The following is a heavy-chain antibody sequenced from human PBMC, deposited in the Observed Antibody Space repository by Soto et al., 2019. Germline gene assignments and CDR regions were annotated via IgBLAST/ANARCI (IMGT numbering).Heavy chain of an antibody. J-gene: IGHJ6*02. CDR1: GGSISSGGYS. V-gene: IGHV4-30-2*01. D-gene: IGHD5-12*01. CDR3: ARGLRWENYYYYGMDV. CDR2: IYHSGST. Sequence: QLQLQESGSGLVKPSQTLSLTCAVSGGSISSGGYSWSWIRQPPGKGLEWIGYIYHSGSTYYNPSLKSRVTISXXRXKXXFSLKLSSVTAADTAVYYCARGLRWENYYYYGMDVWGQGTTVTVSS.